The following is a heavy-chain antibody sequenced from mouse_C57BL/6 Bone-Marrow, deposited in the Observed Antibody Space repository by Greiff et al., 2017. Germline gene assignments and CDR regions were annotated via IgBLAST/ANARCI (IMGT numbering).Heavy chain of an antibody. J-gene: IGHJ4*01. CDR3: ARRGLLRPRDY. V-gene: IGHV1-81*01. CDR2: IYPRSGNT. CDR1: GYTFTSYG. Sequence: QVQLQQSGAELARPGASVKLSCTASGYTFTSYGISWVKQRTGQGLEWIGEIYPRSGNTYYNEKFKGKATLTADKSSSTAYMELRSLTSEDSAVYFCARRGLLRPRDYWGQGTSVTGSS. D-gene: IGHD1-2*01.